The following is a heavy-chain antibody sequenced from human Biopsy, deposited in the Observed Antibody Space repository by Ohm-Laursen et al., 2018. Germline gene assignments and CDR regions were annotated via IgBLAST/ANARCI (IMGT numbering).Heavy chain of an antibody. J-gene: IGHJ2*01. V-gene: IGHV4-59*01. CDR1: GDSISSYY. CDR3: ARDRGYYSDRTVPGYFDL. Sequence: TLSLTCTVSGDSISSYYWSWIRQPPGTGLPGMGNVYYTGSTDYNPSLQSRVTISVDTSKNHFSLRLRSVTPADTAIYYCARDRGYYSDRTVPGYFDLWGRGTLVTVSS. CDR2: VYYTGST. D-gene: IGHD3-22*01.